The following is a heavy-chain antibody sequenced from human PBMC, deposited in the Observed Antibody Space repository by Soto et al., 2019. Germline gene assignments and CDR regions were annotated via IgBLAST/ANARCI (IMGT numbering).Heavy chain of an antibody. Sequence: SETLSLTCTVSGASVSSGIYSWTWIRQPPGKGLEWIGYIYHSGSTNYNPSLKSRVTISVDTSKNQFSLRLSSVTAADTAVYYCARAQIRAYGYDRAWCDPWGQGTLVTVSS. CDR2: IYHSGST. J-gene: IGHJ5*02. V-gene: IGHV4-61*01. CDR1: GASVSSGIYS. D-gene: IGHD5-18*01. CDR3: ARAQIRAYGYDRAWCDP.